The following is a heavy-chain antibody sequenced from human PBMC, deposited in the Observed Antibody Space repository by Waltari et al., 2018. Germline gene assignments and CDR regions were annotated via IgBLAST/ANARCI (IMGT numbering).Heavy chain of an antibody. CDR2: IYTSGSA. CDR1: GGSIDSGSYY. J-gene: IGHJ4*02. CDR3: ARGPLLSKVDY. Sequence: QVQLQESGPGLVKPSQTLSLTCTVSGGSIDSGSYYWSWIRQPAGKGLEWIGRIYTSGSANYNPSHKRGVTISVDTSKNQSALKLSGVTAADAAVYYCARGPLLSKVDYWGQGTLVTVSS. V-gene: IGHV4-61*02. D-gene: IGHD1-26*01.